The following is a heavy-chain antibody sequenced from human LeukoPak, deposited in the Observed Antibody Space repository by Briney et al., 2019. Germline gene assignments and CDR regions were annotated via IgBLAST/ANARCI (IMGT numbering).Heavy chain of an antibody. J-gene: IGHJ4*02. V-gene: IGHV3-30-3*01. D-gene: IGHD4-17*01. CDR2: ISYDESNI. CDR3: ARGSGYGDLDY. Sequence: PGGSLRLSCAASGFTFSSYVMHWVRLAPGKGLEWVAVISYDESNIYYADSVKGRFTISRDNSKNTLYLQMNSLRAEDTSVYYCARGSGYGDLDYWGQGTLVTVSS. CDR1: GFTFSSYV.